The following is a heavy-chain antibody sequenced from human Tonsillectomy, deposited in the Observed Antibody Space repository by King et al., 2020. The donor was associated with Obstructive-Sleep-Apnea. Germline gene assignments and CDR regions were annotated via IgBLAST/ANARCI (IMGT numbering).Heavy chain of an antibody. CDR2: IDTYGSRT. CDR3: ARDLGTRGDY. J-gene: IGHJ4*02. CDR1: GFTFRSYL. D-gene: IGHD7-27*01. Sequence: VQLVESGGGLVQRGGSLRLSCSASGFTFRSYLMHWVRQAPGKGLVWVSCIDTYGSRTTYADSVKGRYTISRDNAKNTLYVQMNSLRAEDAAVYYCARDLGTRGDYWGQGTLVTVSS. V-gene: IGHV3-74*01.